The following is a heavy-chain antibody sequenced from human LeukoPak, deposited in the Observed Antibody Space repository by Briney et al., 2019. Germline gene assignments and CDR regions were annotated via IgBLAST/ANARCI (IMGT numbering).Heavy chain of an antibody. J-gene: IGHJ4*02. CDR2: IKQDGSEK. CDR1: GFTFGSYW. D-gene: IGHD3-22*01. Sequence: PGGSLRLSCAASGFTFGSYWMSWVRQAPGKGLEWVANIKQDGSEKYYVDSVKGRFTISRDNAENSLSLQMNSLRAEDTAVYYCAKSQWEYYYDSSGQQFDYWGQGTLVTVSS. CDR3: AKSQWEYYYDSSGQQFDY. V-gene: IGHV3-7*03.